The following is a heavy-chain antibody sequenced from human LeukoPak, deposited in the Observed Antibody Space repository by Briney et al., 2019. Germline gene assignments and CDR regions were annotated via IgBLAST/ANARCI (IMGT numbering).Heavy chain of an antibody. CDR1: GFTFSSYA. J-gene: IGHJ4*02. D-gene: IGHD1-26*01. Sequence: GGSLRLSCSASGFTFSSYAMSWVRQAPGKGLEWVSAISGSGGSTYYADSVKGRFTISRDNSKNTLYLQMNSLRAEDTAVYYCATNQLHEYSGSYFNLLWGQGTLVTVSS. CDR3: ATNQLHEYSGSYFNLL. V-gene: IGHV3-23*01. CDR2: ISGSGGST.